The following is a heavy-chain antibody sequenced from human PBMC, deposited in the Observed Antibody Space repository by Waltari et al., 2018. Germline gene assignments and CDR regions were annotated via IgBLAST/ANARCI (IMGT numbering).Heavy chain of an antibody. J-gene: IGHJ4*02. V-gene: IGHV3-23*01. CDR3: AKTQDFDFWSGSYFDH. Sequence: EVQLLESGGGLVQPGGSLRLSCAASGFIFTSDAMGGVRQAPGKGLEWVSGISCSGGTTYYAASVKGRLTISRDNSNDTVYLQMNSLTAEDTAVYYCAKTQDFDFWSGSYFDHWGQGALVNVFS. CDR1: GFIFTSDA. CDR2: ISCSGGTT. D-gene: IGHD3-3*01.